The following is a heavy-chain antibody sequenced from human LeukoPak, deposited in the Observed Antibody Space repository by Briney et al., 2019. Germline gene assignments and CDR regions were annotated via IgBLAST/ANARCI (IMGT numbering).Heavy chain of an antibody. CDR2: IYYSGST. J-gene: IGHJ4*02. D-gene: IGHD5-24*01. CDR1: GGSISSYY. V-gene: IGHV4-59*01. CDR3: ARHRVATRFDY. Sequence: SETLSLTCTVSGGSISSYYWSWIRQPPGKGLEWTGYIYYSGSTNYNPSLKSRVTISVDTSKNQFSLKLSSVTAADTAVYYCARHRVATRFDYWGQGTLVTVSS.